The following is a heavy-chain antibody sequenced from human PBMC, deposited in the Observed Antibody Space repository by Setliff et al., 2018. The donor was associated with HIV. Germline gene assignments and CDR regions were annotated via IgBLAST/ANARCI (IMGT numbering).Heavy chain of an antibody. CDR1: GAPISSYY. J-gene: IGHJ4*02. Sequence: ASETLSLTCKVSGAPISSYYWNWIRQPPGKGLEWIGYIYNSGYSNSKPSLKSRVTISLDTSKNQFSLKLDSATAADTAVYYCARNSQKGIQPLLLASWGPGTLVTVSS. CDR2: IYNSGYS. V-gene: IGHV4-59*01. CDR3: ARNSQKGIQPLLLAS. D-gene: IGHD1-1*01.